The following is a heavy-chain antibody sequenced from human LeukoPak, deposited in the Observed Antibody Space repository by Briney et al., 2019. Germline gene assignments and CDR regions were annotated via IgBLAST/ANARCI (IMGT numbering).Heavy chain of an antibody. CDR1: GLTLSSYS. D-gene: IGHD3-3*01. Sequence: GRSLSLSCASSGLTLSSYSMNCVRQAPEEGREWDSYISSSSSTIYYADSVKGRFTLSRHNAKNSLYLRIDSLRDEDTAVYYGARDGNPYYDFWSCYYILERVDTPVGFDCRGQGTLVTVSS. CDR2: ISSSSSTI. V-gene: IGHV3-48*02. J-gene: IGHJ4*02. CDR3: ARDGNPYYDFWSCYYILERVDTPVGFDC.